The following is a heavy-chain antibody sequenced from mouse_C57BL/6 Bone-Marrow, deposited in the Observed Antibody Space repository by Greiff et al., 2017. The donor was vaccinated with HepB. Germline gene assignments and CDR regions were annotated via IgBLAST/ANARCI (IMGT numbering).Heavy chain of an antibody. CDR3: ARGRRSTMSTPYYFDY. CDR1: GYTFTSYW. CDR2: IDPSDSYT. V-gene: IGHV1-59*01. Sequence: QVQLQQPGAELVRPGTSVKLSCKASGYTFTSYWMHWVKQRPGQGLEWIGVIDPSDSYTNYNQKFKGKATLTVDTSSSTAYMQLSSLTSEDSAVYYCARGRRSTMSTPYYFDYWGQGTTLTVSS. J-gene: IGHJ2*01. D-gene: IGHD2-4*01.